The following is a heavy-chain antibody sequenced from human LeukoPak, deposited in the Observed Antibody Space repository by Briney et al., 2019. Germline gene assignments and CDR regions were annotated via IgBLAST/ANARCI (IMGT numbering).Heavy chain of an antibody. V-gene: IGHV3-64D*06. CDR1: GFTFSSYA. CDR3: VKEPGGGCSGGSCYPNYFDY. Sequence: GGSLRLSCSASGFTFSSYAMHWVRQAPGKGLEYVSAISSNGGSTYYADSVKGRFTISRDNSKNTLYLQMSSLRAEDTAVYYCVKEPGGGCSGGSCYPNYFDYWGQGTLVTVSS. CDR2: ISSNGGST. J-gene: IGHJ4*02. D-gene: IGHD2-15*01.